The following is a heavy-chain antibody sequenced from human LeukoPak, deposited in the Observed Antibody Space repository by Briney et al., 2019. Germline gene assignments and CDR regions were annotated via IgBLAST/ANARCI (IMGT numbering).Heavy chain of an antibody. CDR3: AKDHMGYDILTGYYTSTPDY. CDR2: IWYDGSNK. V-gene: IGHV3-33*06. J-gene: IGHJ4*01. CDR1: GFTFSSYG. Sequence: GGSLRLSCAASGFTFSSYGMHWVRQVPGKGLEWVAVIWYDGSNKYYADSVKGRFTISRDNSKNTLYLQMNSLRAEDTAVYYCAKDHMGYDILTGYYTSTPDYWGQGTLVTVSS. D-gene: IGHD3-9*01.